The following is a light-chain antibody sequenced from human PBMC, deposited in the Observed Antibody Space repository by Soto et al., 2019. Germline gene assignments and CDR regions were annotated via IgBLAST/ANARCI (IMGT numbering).Light chain of an antibody. V-gene: IGKV3-20*01. CDR1: ETVAGSY. CDR3: QLYGTSPKT. J-gene: IGKJ1*01. CDR2: GAS. Sequence: VLTQPPVTLSLSAGVRATLSCRFSETVAGSYLAWYQQKPGQAPRLLIHGASTRATGIADRFSGSGSGTDFTLTISRLEPEDFAVYYCQLYGTSPKTFGQGTKVDIK.